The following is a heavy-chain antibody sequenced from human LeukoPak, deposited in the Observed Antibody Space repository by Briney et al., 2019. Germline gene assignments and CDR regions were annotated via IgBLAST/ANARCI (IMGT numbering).Heavy chain of an antibody. D-gene: IGHD3-9*01. J-gene: IGHJ4*02. CDR2: IYYSGST. CDR3: AREGGPLRYFELYCFDY. CDR1: GGSVSSGTYY. V-gene: IGHV4-61*01. Sequence: ASETLSLTCTVSGGSVSSGTYYWSWIRQPPGKGLEWIGYIYYSGSTNYSPSLKSRVTISVDTSKNQLSLKLSSVTAADTAVYYCAREGGPLRYFELYCFDYWGQGTLVTVSS.